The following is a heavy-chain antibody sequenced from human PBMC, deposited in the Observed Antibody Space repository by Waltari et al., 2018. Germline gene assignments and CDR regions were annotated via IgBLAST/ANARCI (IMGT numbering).Heavy chain of an antibody. CDR2: IYPWWVT. CDR3: AREVNLRLGSERLKGDDAFDI. J-gene: IGHJ3*02. V-gene: IGHV4-4*02. D-gene: IGHD4-17*01. CDR1: GGSISSSNW. Sequence: QVQLQESGPGLVKPSGTLSLTCAVSGGSISSSNWWSWVRQPPGKGLGWIGEIYPWWVTNHNPSLQGRVTLSVDKAKNQVPLELGSVTAADTAGYYWAREVNLRLGSERLKGDDAFDIRGPGTIVPVSS.